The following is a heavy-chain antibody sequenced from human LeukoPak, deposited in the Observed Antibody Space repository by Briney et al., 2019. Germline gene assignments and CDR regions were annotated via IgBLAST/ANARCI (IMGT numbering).Heavy chain of an antibody. CDR2: IIPILGIA. CDR1: GGTFSSYA. D-gene: IGHD5-12*01. CDR3: ARGTPYMVATFLY. Sequence: SVKVSCKASGGTFSSYAISWVRHAPGQGLEWMGRIIPILGIANYAQKFQGRVTITADKSTSTAYMELSSLRAEDTAVYYCARGTPYMVATFLYWGQGTLLTVSS. J-gene: IGHJ4*02. V-gene: IGHV1-69*04.